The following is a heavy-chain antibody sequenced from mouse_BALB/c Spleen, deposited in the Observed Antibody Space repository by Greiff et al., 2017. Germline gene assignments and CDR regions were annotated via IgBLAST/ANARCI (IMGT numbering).Heavy chain of an antibody. CDR1: GFAFSSYD. Sequence: EVQVVESGGGLVKPGGSLKLSCAASGFAFSSYDMSWVRQTPEKRLEWVAYISSGGGSTYYPDTVKGRFTISRDNAKNTLYLQMSSLKSEDTAMYYCARGLYGYYFDYWGQGTTLTVAS. V-gene: IGHV5-12-1*01. CDR2: ISSGGGST. D-gene: IGHD1-2*01. CDR3: ARGLYGYYFDY. J-gene: IGHJ2*01.